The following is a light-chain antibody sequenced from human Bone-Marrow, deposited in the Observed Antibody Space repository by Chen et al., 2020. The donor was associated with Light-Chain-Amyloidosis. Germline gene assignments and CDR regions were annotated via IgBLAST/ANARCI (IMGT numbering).Light chain of an antibody. J-gene: IGLJ1*01. CDR1: SSDVGGDNH. Sequence: QSALTQPASVSGSPGQSITISCTGTSSDVGGDNHVSWYQQHPDKAPNLMIYEVTNRPSGVPARLSGYRADNTASLTSSGLQTDDEADYFCSSYTITNTRVFGSGTRVTV. V-gene: IGLV2-14*01. CDR3: SSYTITNTRV. CDR2: EVT.